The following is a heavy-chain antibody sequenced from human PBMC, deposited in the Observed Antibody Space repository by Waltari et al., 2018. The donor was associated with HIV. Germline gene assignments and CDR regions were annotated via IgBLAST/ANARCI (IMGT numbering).Heavy chain of an antibody. D-gene: IGHD3-10*01. CDR3: ARAPRGMVRGVIPYY. CDR2: ISSSSSYT. CDR1: GFTFSDYY. V-gene: IGHV3-11*05. Sequence: QVQLVESGGGVVKPGGSLRLSCAASGFTFSDYYMIWIRQAPGKGLEWVSYISSSSSYTNYADSVKGRFTISRDNAKNSLYLQMNSLRAEDTAVYYCARAPRGMVRGVIPYYWGQGTLVTVSS. J-gene: IGHJ4*02.